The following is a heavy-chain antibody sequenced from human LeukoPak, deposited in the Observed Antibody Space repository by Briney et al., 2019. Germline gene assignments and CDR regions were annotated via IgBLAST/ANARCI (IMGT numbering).Heavy chain of an antibody. CDR1: GGTFSSYA. Sequence: GASVKLSCKASGGTFSSYAISWVRQAPGQGLEWMGRIIPIFGTANYAQKFQGRVTVTTDESTSTAYVELSSLRSEDTAVYYCARPSCSSTSCPLGYWGQGTLVTVSS. CDR2: IIPIFGTA. CDR3: ARPSCSSTSCPLGY. V-gene: IGHV1-69*05. J-gene: IGHJ4*02. D-gene: IGHD2-2*01.